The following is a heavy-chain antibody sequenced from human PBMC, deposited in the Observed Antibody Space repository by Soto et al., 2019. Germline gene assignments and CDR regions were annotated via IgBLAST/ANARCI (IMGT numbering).Heavy chain of an antibody. CDR2: ISGSGGST. CDR1: GFTFSSYA. Sequence: GGSLRLSCAASGFTFSSYAMSWVRQAPGKGLEWVSAISGSGGSTYYADSVKGRFTISRDNSKNTLYLQMNSLRGEDTAVYYCASTPGLYRYLTIYFDYWGQGTLVTVSS. D-gene: IGHD3-16*02. J-gene: IGHJ4*02. CDR3: ASTPGLYRYLTIYFDY. V-gene: IGHV3-23*01.